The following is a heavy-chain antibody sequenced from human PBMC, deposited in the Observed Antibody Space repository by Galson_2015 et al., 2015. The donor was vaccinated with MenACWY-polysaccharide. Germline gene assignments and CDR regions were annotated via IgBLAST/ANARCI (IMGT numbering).Heavy chain of an antibody. Sequence: SLRLSCAASGFTFSSYAMSWVRQAPGKGLEWVSSISGSGGSTYYADSVKGRFTISRDNSKNTLYLQMNSLRAEATAVYYCAKGWGYDYGDSIDYWGQGTLVTLSS. CDR2: ISGSGGST. CDR3: AKGWGYDYGDSIDY. V-gene: IGHV3-23*01. CDR1: GFTFSSYA. D-gene: IGHD4-17*01. J-gene: IGHJ4*02.